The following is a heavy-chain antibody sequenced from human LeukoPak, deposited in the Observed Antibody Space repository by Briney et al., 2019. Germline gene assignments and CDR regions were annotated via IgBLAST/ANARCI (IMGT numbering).Heavy chain of an antibody. CDR3: ARGYGDYEGYFDY. V-gene: IGHV4-59*01. CDR2: IYYSGST. Sequence: SEPLSLTCSVSGGSISSYHWSWIRQPPGKGLEGIGYIYYSGSTNYNPSLKSRVTISVDTSKNQFSLKLSSVTAADTAVYYCARGYGDYEGYFDYWGQGTLVTVSS. CDR1: GGSISSYH. D-gene: IGHD4-17*01. J-gene: IGHJ4*02.